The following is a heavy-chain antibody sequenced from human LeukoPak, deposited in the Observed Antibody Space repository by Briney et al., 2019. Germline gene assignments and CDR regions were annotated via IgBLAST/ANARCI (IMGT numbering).Heavy chain of an antibody. CDR3: ASHGVVPAAPFDY. Sequence: ASVKVSCKASGYTFTGYYMHWVRQAPGQGLEWMGRINPNSGGTNYAQKFQGRVTMTRDTSTSTVYMELSSLRSEDTAVYYCASHGVVPAAPFDYWGQGTLVTVSS. CDR1: GYTFTGYY. D-gene: IGHD2-2*01. V-gene: IGHV1-2*06. J-gene: IGHJ4*02. CDR2: INPNSGGT.